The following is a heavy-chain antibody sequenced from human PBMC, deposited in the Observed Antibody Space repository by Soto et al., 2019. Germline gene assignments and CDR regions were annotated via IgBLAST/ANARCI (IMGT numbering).Heavy chain of an antibody. CDR1: GFSFSNYW. J-gene: IGHJ4*02. Sequence: EVHLVESGGGLVQPGGSLRLSCAASGFSFSNYWMTWVRQAPGKGLEWVANINPDGGAKYYVESVKGRFSISRDNAKNSLYLQMSSLRAEDTAVYYCAKAFYNGSSDFGYWGQGTLVTVSS. CDR2: INPDGGAK. V-gene: IGHV3-7*05. D-gene: IGHD2-15*01. CDR3: AKAFYNGSSDFGY.